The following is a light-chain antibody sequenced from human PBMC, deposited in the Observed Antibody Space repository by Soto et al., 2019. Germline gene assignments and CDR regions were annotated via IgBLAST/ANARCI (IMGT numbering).Light chain of an antibody. CDR3: GSWDSSLSAYV. CDR2: DDN. V-gene: IGLV1-51*01. J-gene: IGLJ1*01. CDR1: SSNIGGNS. Sequence: QSVLTQPPSVSAAPGQKDTISCSGSSSNIGGNSVSWYQQLPGTAPKLLIYDDNRRPSGIADRFSGSKSSTSATLGITGFQTGDEADYYCGSWDSSLSAYVFGTGTKVTVL.